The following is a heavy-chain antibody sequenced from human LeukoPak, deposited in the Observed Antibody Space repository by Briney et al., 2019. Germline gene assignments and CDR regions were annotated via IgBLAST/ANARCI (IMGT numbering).Heavy chain of an antibody. CDR3: AKASKGIAAAGTAPAFYRLDYYYGMDV. J-gene: IGHJ6*02. D-gene: IGHD6-13*01. V-gene: IGHV3-23*01. CDR1: GFTFNNYA. Sequence: TGGSLRLYCAGSGFTFNNYAMSWVRQAPGKGLEWVSAISGSGGSTYYADTVKGRFTISRDNSKNTLYLQMNSLRAEDTAVYYCAKASKGIAAAGTAPAFYRLDYYYGMDVWGQGTTVTVSS. CDR2: ISGSGGST.